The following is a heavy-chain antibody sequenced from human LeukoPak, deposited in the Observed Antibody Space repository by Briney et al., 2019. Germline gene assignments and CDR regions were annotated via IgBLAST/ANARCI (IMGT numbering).Heavy chain of an antibody. Sequence: PGGSLRLSCAASGFTFSSYGMHWVRQAPGTGLEWVAVISSDGSHKYYADSVKGRFTISRDNSKYTLYLQMNSLRAEDTAVYYCAKVAVGGTIHYFDYWGQGTLVTVSS. CDR1: GFTFSSYG. J-gene: IGHJ4*02. D-gene: IGHD1-26*01. CDR2: ISSDGSHK. CDR3: AKVAVGGTIHYFDY. V-gene: IGHV3-30*18.